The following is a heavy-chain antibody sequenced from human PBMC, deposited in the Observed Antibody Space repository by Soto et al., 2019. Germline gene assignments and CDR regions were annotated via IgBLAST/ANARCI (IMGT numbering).Heavy chain of an antibody. CDR2: ISSSSSYT. V-gene: IGHV3-11*06. J-gene: IGHJ6*02. CDR3: ARECGGSCYIPDRLHYYYYGMDV. CDR1: GFTFSDYY. D-gene: IGHD2-15*01. Sequence: QVQLVESGGGLVKPGGSLRLSCAASGFTFSDYYMSWIRQAPGKGLEWVSYISSSSSYTNYADSVKGRFTISRDNAKNSLYLQMNSLRAEDTAVYYCARECGGSCYIPDRLHYYYYGMDVWGQGTTVTVSS.